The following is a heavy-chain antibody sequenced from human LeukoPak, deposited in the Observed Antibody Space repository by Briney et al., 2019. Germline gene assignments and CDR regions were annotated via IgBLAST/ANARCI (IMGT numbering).Heavy chain of an antibody. D-gene: IGHD2-2*02. J-gene: IGHJ4*02. CDR2: IYTSGGT. CDR1: GGSISSGSYY. Sequence: SETLSLTCTVSGGSISSGSYYWSWIRQPAGKGLEWIGRIYTSGGTNYNPSLKSRVTISVDTSKNQFSLKLSSVTAADTAVYYCARVEGYCSSTSCYTVDYWGQGTLVTVSS. CDR3: ARVEGYCSSTSCYTVDY. V-gene: IGHV4-61*02.